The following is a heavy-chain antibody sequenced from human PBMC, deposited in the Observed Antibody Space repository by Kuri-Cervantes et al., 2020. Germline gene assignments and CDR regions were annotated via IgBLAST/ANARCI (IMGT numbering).Heavy chain of an antibody. CDR3: AREPWDQALSSNDY. Sequence: GGSLRLSCAASGFTFDDYAMHWVRQAPGKGLEWVSGISWSSGSIGYADSVKGRFTISRDNAKNSLYLQMNSLRSDDTAVYHCAREPWDQALSSNDYWGQGTLVTVSS. CDR2: ISWSSGSI. V-gene: IGHV3-9*01. D-gene: IGHD1-26*01. CDR1: GFTFDDYA. J-gene: IGHJ4*02.